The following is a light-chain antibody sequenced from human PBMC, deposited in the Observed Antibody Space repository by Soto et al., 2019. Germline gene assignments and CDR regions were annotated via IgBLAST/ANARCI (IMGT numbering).Light chain of an antibody. Sequence: EIVLTQSPGALSLSPGERATLACRASQNLSSTFLAWYQQKPGQAPRLLIYGTSNRATGIPDRLSGSGSGTEFSLTISRLEPEDCAVFYCQRYGRSPTWTFGQGTKVDI. CDR2: GTS. V-gene: IGKV3-20*01. CDR3: QRYGRSPTWT. CDR1: QNLSSTF. J-gene: IGKJ1*01.